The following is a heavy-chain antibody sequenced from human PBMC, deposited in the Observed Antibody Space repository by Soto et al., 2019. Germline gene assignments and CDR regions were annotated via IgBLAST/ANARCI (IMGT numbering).Heavy chain of an antibody. V-gene: IGHV1-18*01. D-gene: IGHD3-16*02. J-gene: IGHJ3*02. Sequence: ASVKVSCKASGYTFTSYGISWVRQAPGQGLEWMGWISAYNGNTNYAQKLQGRVTMTTDTSTSTAYMELRSLRSDDTAVYYCARMLITFGGVIVRDAFDIWGQGTMVTVSS. CDR2: ISAYNGNT. CDR3: ARMLITFGGVIVRDAFDI. CDR1: GYTFTSYG.